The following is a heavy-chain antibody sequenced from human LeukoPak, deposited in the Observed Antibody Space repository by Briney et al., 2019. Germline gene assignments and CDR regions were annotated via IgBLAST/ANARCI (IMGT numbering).Heavy chain of an antibody. V-gene: IGHV1-18*01. Sequence: ASVKVSCKASGYTFINFGITWVRQAPGQGLEWMGWITAYNGNTNYAKKLQGRLTMTTDTSTSTAYTELRSLRSDDTAVYYCARGDLPRSWFDPWGQGTLVTVSS. CDR3: ARGDLPRSWFDP. D-gene: IGHD2-21*02. J-gene: IGHJ5*02. CDR1: GYTFINFG. CDR2: ITAYNGNT.